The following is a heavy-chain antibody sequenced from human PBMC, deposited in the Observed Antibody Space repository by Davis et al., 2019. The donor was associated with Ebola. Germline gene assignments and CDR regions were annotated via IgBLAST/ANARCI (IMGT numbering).Heavy chain of an antibody. Sequence: ASVKVSCKASGYTFTSYAMHWVRQAPGQRLEWMGWINAGNGNTKYSQKFQGRVTITRDTSTSTAYMELRSLRSDDTAVHYCARGGLQYSSGWYEGWGQGTLVTVSS. CDR1: GYTFTSYA. J-gene: IGHJ4*02. CDR3: ARGGLQYSSGWYEG. V-gene: IGHV1-3*01. D-gene: IGHD6-19*01. CDR2: INAGNGNT.